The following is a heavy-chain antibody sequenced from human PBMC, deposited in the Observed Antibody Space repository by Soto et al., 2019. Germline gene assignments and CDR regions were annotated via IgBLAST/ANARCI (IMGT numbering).Heavy chain of an antibody. J-gene: IGHJ6*04. CDR2: IIPIFGTA. CDR3: ARGRSSLYYYYYYGMDV. Sequence: GASVKVSCKASGGTFSSYAISWVRQAPGQGLEWMGGIIPIFGTANYAQKFQGRVTITADESTSTAYMELSSLRSEDTAVYYCARGRSSLYYYYYYGMDVCGEGTTVTVYS. V-gene: IGHV1-69*13. CDR1: GGTFSSYA. D-gene: IGHD6-6*01.